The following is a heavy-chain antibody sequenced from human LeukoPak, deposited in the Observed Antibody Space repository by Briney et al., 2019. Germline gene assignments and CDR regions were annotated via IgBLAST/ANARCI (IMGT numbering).Heavy chain of an antibody. CDR1: GFTFSSYA. V-gene: IGHV3-30*04. D-gene: IGHD5-18*01. CDR2: ISYDGSNK. CDR3: ARRRGYSYASDY. Sequence: QPGGSLRLSCAASGFTFSSYAMHWVRQAPGKGLEWVAVISYDGSNKYYADSVKGRFTISRDNSKNTLYLQMNSLRAEDTAVYYCARRRGYSYASDYWGQGTLVTVSS. J-gene: IGHJ4*02.